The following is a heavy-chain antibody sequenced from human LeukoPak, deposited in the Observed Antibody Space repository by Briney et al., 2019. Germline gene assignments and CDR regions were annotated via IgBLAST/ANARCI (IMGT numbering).Heavy chain of an antibody. CDR3: ARGQIVRVPTGYTT. J-gene: IGHJ5*02. CDR1: GFTFSRYA. Sequence: GSLRLSCAASGFTFSRYAMSWIRQPPGKGLEWIGEINHTGSTNYNPSLKSRVTISVDASKTQFSLRLSPVTAADTAVYYCARGQIVRVPTGYTTWGQGTLVTVSS. D-gene: IGHD3-9*01. CDR2: INHTGST. V-gene: IGHV4-34*01.